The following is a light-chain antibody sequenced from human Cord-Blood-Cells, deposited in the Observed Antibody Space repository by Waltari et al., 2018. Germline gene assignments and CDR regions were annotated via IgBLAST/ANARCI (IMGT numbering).Light chain of an antibody. CDR2: DSS. CDR3: QHYDNLPPLT. CDR1: QNISNY. J-gene: IGKJ4*01. V-gene: IGKV1-33*01. Sequence: DIQMTKYPSSLYPAVGNRVAITCQASQNISNYLNWYKQKPGKDPKLLIYDSSNLETGVPSRFSGSGSGTDFTFTISSLQPEDIATYYCQHYDNLPPLTFGGGTKVEIK.